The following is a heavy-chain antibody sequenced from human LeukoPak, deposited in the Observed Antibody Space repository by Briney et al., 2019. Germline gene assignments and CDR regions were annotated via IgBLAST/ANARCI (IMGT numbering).Heavy chain of an antibody. CDR2: IWYDGSNK. V-gene: IGHV3-33*01. Sequence: PGRSLRLSCAASGFTFSSYGMHWVRQAPGKRLEWVAVIWYDGSNKYYADSVKGRFTISRDNSKNTLYLQMNSLRAEDTAVYYCARRTYYYGSGSPVYYYYMDVWGKGTTVTVSS. CDR3: ARRTYYYGSGSPVYYYYMDV. J-gene: IGHJ6*03. D-gene: IGHD3-10*01. CDR1: GFTFSSYG.